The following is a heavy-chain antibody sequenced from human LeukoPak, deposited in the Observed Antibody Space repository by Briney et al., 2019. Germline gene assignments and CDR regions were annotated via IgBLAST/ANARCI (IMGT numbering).Heavy chain of an antibody. CDR2: INHSGST. Sequence: SETLSLTCAVYGGSFSGYYWSWIRQPPGKGLEWIGEINHSGSTNYNPSLKSRVTISVDTSKNQFSLKLSSVTAADTAVYYCARHGDYYFDYWGQGTLVTVSS. J-gene: IGHJ4*02. CDR3: ARHGDYYFDY. CDR1: GGSFSGYY. D-gene: IGHD4-17*01. V-gene: IGHV4-34*09.